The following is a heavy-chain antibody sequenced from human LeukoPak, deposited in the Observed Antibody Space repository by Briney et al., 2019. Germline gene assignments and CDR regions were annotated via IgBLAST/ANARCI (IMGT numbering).Heavy chain of an antibody. J-gene: IGHJ4*02. CDR3: ARESHETREDY. Sequence: GASVKVSCKASGYTFTSYGISWARQAPGQGLEWMGWISANNGDTDYPPKLQDRVTMTTDTYTSTAYMELRSLRSDDTAMYYCARESHETREDYWGQGTLDTVSS. CDR1: GYTFTSYG. D-gene: IGHD1-1*01. CDR2: ISANNGDT. V-gene: IGHV1-18*01.